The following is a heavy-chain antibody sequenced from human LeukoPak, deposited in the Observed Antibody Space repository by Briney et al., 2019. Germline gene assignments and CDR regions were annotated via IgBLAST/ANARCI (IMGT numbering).Heavy chain of an antibody. V-gene: IGHV3-21*01. CDR3: ARGSGGSDDYYYYGMDV. J-gene: IGHJ6*02. CDR2: ISSSSSYI. Sequence: GGSLRLSCAASGFTFSSYSMNWVRQAPGKGLEWVSSISSSSSYIYYADSVKGRFTISRDNAKNSLYLKMNSLRAEDTAVYYCARGSGGSDDYYYYGMDVWGQGTTVTVSS. CDR1: GFTFSSYS. D-gene: IGHD1-26*01.